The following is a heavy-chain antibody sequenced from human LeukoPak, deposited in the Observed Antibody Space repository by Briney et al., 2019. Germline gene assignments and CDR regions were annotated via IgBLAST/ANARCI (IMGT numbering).Heavy chain of an antibody. CDR1: GFTFSSYG. D-gene: IGHD2-15*01. CDR2: IRYDGSNK. CDR3: ARQLGYCSDGNCYFDY. J-gene: IGHJ4*02. Sequence: GGSLRLSCAGSGFTFSSYGMHWVRQAPGKGLEWVAFIRYDGSNKYYADSVKGRFAISRDNSKNTLYLQMNSLRAEDTAVYYCARQLGYCSDGNCYFDYWGQGTLVTVSS. V-gene: IGHV3-30*02.